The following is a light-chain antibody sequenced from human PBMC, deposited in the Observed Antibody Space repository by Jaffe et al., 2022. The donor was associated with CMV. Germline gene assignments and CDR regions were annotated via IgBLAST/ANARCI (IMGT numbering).Light chain of an antibody. J-gene: IGLJ2*01. CDR3: GTWDSSLTVAV. Sequence: QSVLTQPPSVSAAPGQKVTISCSGSTSNIGNNDVSWYQYLPGTAPKLLIYESDKRPSGIPDRFSGSKSGTSATLGITGLQTGDEADYYCGTWDSSLTVAVFGGGTKVTVL. CDR1: TSNIGNND. CDR2: ESD. V-gene: IGLV1-51*02.